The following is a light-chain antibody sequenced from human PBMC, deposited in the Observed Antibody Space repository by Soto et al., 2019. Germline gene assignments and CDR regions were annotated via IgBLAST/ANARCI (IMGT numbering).Light chain of an antibody. CDR3: CSYADSSTYV. V-gene: IGLV2-23*01. J-gene: IGLJ1*01. CDR1: SSDVGSYNL. CDR2: EGS. Sequence: QSALTQPASVSGSPGQSITISCTGTSSDVGSYNLVSWYQQHPGEAPKLMIYEGSKRPSGVSNRFSGSKSGNTASLTISGLQAEDGADYYCCSYADSSTYVFGTGTKVTVL.